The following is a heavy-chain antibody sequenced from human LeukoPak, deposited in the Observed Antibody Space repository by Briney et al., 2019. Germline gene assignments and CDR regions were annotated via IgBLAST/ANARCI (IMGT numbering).Heavy chain of an antibody. V-gene: IGHV4-59*08. CDR1: GGSISSYY. CDR3: ARHIESGTNDAFDI. J-gene: IGHJ3*02. D-gene: IGHD3-10*01. CDR2: IYYSGST. Sequence: SEALSLTCTVSGGSISSYYWSWIRQPPGKGLEWIGYIYYSGSTNYNPSLKSRVTISVDTSKNQFSLNLSSVTAADTAVYYCARHIESGTNDAFDIWGQGTMVTVSS.